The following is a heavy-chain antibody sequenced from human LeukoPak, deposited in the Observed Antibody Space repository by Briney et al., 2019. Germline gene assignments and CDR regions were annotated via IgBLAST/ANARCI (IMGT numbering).Heavy chain of an antibody. V-gene: IGHV3-23*01. D-gene: IGHD6-19*01. CDR3: AKDGNYNSGWYRRIFET. Sequence: GGSLRLSCEASGFTFSSYTMSWVRQAPGKGLEWVSSISGSAGTTYYADSVKGRFTISRDNSKNTLYLQMNSLRIEDTAVYYCAKDGNYNSGWYRRIFETWGQGNLVIVSS. CDR2: ISGSAGTT. J-gene: IGHJ5*02. CDR1: GFTFSSYT.